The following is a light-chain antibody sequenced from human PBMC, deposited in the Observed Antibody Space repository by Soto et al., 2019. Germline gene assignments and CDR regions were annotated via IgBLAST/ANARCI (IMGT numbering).Light chain of an antibody. CDR3: QQYNNWPPYT. CDR1: QSVSSN. Sequence: ETVMTQSPATLSVSPGETVTLSCRASQSVSSNLAWYQQKPGQAPRLLIYGASTRATGIPVRFSGSGSGTEFTLTISSLQSEDFVVYYCQQYNNWPPYTFGQGTMLEIK. CDR2: GAS. V-gene: IGKV3-15*01. J-gene: IGKJ2*01.